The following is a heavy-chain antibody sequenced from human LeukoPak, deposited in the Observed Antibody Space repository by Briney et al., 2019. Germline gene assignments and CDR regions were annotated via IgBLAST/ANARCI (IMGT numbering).Heavy chain of an antibody. CDR3: ASSVYDFWMGDTTTNAFDI. J-gene: IGHJ3*02. D-gene: IGHD3-3*01. CDR2: IYYSGST. V-gene: IGHV4-59*01. Sequence: PSETLSLTCTVSGGSISSYYWSWIRQPPGKGLEWIGYIYYSGSTNYNPSLKSRVTISVDTSKNQFSLKLSSVTAADTAVYYCASSVYDFWMGDTTTNAFDIWGQGTMVTVSS. CDR1: GGSISSYY.